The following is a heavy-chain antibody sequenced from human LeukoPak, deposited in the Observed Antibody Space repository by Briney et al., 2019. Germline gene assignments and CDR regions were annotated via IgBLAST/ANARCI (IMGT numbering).Heavy chain of an antibody. V-gene: IGHV3-30-3*01. CDR1: GFTFSSYA. J-gene: IGHJ4*02. CDR3: AREQGEDYGDYVAFDY. D-gene: IGHD4-17*01. Sequence: GGSLRFSCAASGFTFSSYAMHWVRQAPGKGLEWVAVISYDGSNKYYADSVKGRFTISRDNSKNTLYLQMNSLRAEDTAVYYCAREQGEDYGDYVAFDYWGQGTLVTVST. CDR2: ISYDGSNK.